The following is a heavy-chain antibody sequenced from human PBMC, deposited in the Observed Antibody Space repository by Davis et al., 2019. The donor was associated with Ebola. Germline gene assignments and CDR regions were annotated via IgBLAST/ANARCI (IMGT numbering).Heavy chain of an antibody. J-gene: IGHJ5*02. D-gene: IGHD6-19*01. CDR2: ISTNGETT. CDR3: ARVPHAKWLVSGWFDP. V-gene: IGHV3-64*04. CDR1: GFTFSSYA. Sequence: GGSLRLSCSASGFTFSSYAMHWVRQAPGKGLESVARISTNGETTYYADSVKGRFTISRDNSKNTLYLQMNSLRAEDTAVYYCARVPHAKWLVSGWFDPWGQGTLVTVSS.